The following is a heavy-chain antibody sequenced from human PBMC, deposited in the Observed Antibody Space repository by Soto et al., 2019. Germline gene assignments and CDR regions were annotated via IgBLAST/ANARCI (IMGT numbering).Heavy chain of an antibody. CDR3: AKVYDYVWGSYLGAFDI. V-gene: IGHV3-23*01. D-gene: IGHD3-16*01. CDR1: GFTFSSYV. J-gene: IGHJ3*02. CDR2: ISGSGGSA. Sequence: EVRLLESGGGLVQPGGSLRLSCAASGFTFSSYVMSWVRQAPGKGLEWVSGISGSGGSAYYADSVKGRFTISRDNSKNTLYVQMNSLRAEDTAVYYCAKVYDYVWGSYLGAFDIWGQGTMVTVSS.